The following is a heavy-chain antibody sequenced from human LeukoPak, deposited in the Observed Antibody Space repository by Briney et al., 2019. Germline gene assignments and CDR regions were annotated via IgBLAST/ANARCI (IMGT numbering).Heavy chain of an antibody. CDR2: IYTSDNT. D-gene: IGHD4-17*01. V-gene: IGHV4-4*07. J-gene: IGHJ6*03. CDR1: GCYIGSYY. CDR3: AREGDYGAYWKSFYYMDV. Sequence: PSETLSLTCTVSGCYIGSYYWSWIRQPAGKGREWIGRIYTSDNTDYNPSLKGVVIMSADMSTSQFSLRLTSVTAADTAAYYCAREGDYGAYWKSFYYMDVWGKGTPVTVSS.